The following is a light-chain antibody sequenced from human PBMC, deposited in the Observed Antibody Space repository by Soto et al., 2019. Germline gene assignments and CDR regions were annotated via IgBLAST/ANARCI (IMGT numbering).Light chain of an antibody. J-gene: IGKJ3*01. CDR1: QSISSY. CDR2: DAS. CDR3: QQRSNWPLFT. Sequence: EIVLTQSPAILSLSPGERATLSCGASQSISSYLAWYQQKPGQAPRLLIYDASNRAPGIPARFSGSGSGTDFTLTISSLEPEDFAVYHCQQRSNWPLFTFGPGTKVDLK. V-gene: IGKV3-11*01.